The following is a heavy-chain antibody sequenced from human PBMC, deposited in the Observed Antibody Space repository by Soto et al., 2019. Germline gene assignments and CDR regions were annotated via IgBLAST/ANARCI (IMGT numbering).Heavy chain of an antibody. CDR3: AKEHQYNWNYVSSYPTYGMDV. D-gene: IGHD1-7*01. Sequence: GGSLRLSCAASGFTFSSYAMSWVRQAPGKGLEWVSAISGSGGSTYYADSVKGRFTISRDNSKNTLYLQMNSLRAEDTAVYYCAKEHQYNWNYVSSYPTYGMDVWGQGTTVTVSS. V-gene: IGHV3-23*01. J-gene: IGHJ6*02. CDR1: GFTFSSYA. CDR2: ISGSGGST.